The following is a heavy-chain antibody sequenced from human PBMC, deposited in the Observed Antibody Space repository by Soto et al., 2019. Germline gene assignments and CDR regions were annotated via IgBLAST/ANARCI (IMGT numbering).Heavy chain of an antibody. V-gene: IGHV3-11*06. CDR2: INYDNSYT. CDR1: GFTFSDYY. J-gene: IGHJ6*02. CDR3: GGGGAGGDLYRMDV. Sequence: GGSLRLSCAGSGFTFSDYYMIWIRQAPGKGLEWVSYINYDNSYTSYADSVKGRFTISRDNAKNSLWLLMNSLRAEDTAVYYCGGGGAGGDLYRMDVWGRGTTVTVSS. D-gene: IGHD3-16*01.